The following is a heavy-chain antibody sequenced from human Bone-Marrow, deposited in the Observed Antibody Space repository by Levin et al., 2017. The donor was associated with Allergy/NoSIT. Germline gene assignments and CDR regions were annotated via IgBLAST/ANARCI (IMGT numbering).Heavy chain of an antibody. CDR2: IYHSGST. V-gene: IGHV4-4*02. CDR3: ARDHGDHDSSGYYFDF. J-gene: IGHJ4*02. Sequence: AGGSLRLSCAVSGGSISSNNWWSWVRQPPGKGLEWIGEIYHSGSTNYNPSLKSRVTISVDKSKNQFSLKLNSVTAADTAVYYCARDHGDHDSSGYYFDFWGQGTLVTVSS. D-gene: IGHD3-22*01. CDR1: GGSISSNNW.